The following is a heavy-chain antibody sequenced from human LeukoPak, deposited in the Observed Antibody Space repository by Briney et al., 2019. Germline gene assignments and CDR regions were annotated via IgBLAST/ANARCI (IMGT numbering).Heavy chain of an antibody. D-gene: IGHD5-18*01. CDR2: INWNGGST. J-gene: IGHJ4*02. Sequence: PGGSLRLSCAASGFTFSSYSMNWVRQAPGKGLEWVSGINWNGGSTGYADSVKGRFTISRDNAKNSLYLQMNSLRAEDTALYYCARDLGGGRGYSYGPLDYWGQGTLVTVSS. CDR1: GFTFSSYS. CDR3: ARDLGGGRGYSYGPLDY. V-gene: IGHV3-20*04.